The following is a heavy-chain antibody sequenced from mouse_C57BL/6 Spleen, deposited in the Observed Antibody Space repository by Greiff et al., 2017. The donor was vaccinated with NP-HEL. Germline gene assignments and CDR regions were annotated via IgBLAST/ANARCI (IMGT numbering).Heavy chain of an antibody. CDR2: IDPEDGET. J-gene: IGHJ3*01. CDR1: GFNIKDYY. CDR3: ASYYDYGGAWFAY. Sequence: VQLKESGAELVKPGASVKLSCTASGFNIKDYYMHWVKQRTEQGLEWIGRIDPEDGETKYAPKFQGKATITADTSSNTANLQLSILTSEDTAVYYCASYYDYGGAWFAYWGQGTLVTVSA. V-gene: IGHV14-2*01. D-gene: IGHD2-4*01.